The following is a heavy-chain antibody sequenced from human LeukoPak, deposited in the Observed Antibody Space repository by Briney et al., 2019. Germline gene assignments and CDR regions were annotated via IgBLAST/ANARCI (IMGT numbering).Heavy chain of an antibody. CDR3: AELGITMIGGV. V-gene: IGHV3-48*03. CDR1: GFTLTRNH. CDR2: ISSSGSTI. J-gene: IGHJ6*04. Sequence: PGGSLRLSCAASGFTLTRNHMNWVRQVPGKGLEWVSYISSSGSTIYYADSVKGRFTISRDNAKNSLYLQMNSLRAEDTAVYYCAELGITMIGGVWGKGTTVTISS. D-gene: IGHD3-10*02.